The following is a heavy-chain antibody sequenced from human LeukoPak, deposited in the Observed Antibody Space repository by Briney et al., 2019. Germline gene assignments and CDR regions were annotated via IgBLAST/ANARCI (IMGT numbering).Heavy chain of an antibody. CDR3: ARGNGGNSYFDF. V-gene: IGHV3-33*01. CDR2: IWYDGSNK. Sequence: PGGSLRLSCAASGFTFSNYGMHWVRQAPGKGLGWVAVIWYDGSNKYYADSVKGRFTISRDNSKNTLYLQMNSLRAEDTAVYYCARGNGGNSYFDFWAQGTLVIVSS. D-gene: IGHD4-23*01. J-gene: IGHJ4*02. CDR1: GFTFSNYG.